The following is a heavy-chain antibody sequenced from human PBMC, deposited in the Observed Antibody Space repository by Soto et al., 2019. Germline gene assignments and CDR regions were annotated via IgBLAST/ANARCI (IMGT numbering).Heavy chain of an antibody. Sequence: PGGSLRLSCAASEFTFSTYAMTWVRQAPGKGLEWIGRSRSKPNSYITEYAASVKGRFTISRDESKNSVYLQMEGLKTEDTAIYLCASHTVSAILPAMDVWGQGTAVTVSS. CDR2: SRSKPNSYIT. D-gene: IGHD6-19*01. CDR1: EFTFSTYA. CDR3: ASHTVSAILPAMDV. V-gene: IGHV3-72*01. J-gene: IGHJ6*02.